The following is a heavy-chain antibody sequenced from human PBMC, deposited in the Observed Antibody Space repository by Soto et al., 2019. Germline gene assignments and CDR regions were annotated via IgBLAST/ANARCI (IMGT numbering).Heavy chain of an antibody. V-gene: IGHV4-59*08. D-gene: IGHD3-9*01. CDR2: IYYSGST. CDR1: GGSISSYY. Sequence: PSETLSLTCTVSGGSISSYYWSWIRQPPGKGLEWIGYIYYSGSTNYNPSLKSRVTISVDTSKNQFSLKLSSVTAADTAVYYCARRYYDILTGYYSGKPQHYYSYYMDVWGKGTTVTVSS. CDR3: ARRYYDILTGYYSGKPQHYYSYYMDV. J-gene: IGHJ6*03.